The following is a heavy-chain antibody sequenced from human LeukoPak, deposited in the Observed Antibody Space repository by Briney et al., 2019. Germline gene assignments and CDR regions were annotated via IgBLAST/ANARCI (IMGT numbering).Heavy chain of an antibody. CDR3: AKDPVDY. CDR2: ISDGGGSR. D-gene: IGHD4-11*01. J-gene: IGHJ4*02. Sequence: PGGSLRLSCAVSGITLSNYGMSWVRQAPGKGLEWVAGISDGGGSRNYADSVKGRFTISRDNPKNTLYLQMNSLRAEDTAVYYCAKDPVDYWGQGTLVTVSS. CDR1: GITLSNYG. V-gene: IGHV3-23*01.